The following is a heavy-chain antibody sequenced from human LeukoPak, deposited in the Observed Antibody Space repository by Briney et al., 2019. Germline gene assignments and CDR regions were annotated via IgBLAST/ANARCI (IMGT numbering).Heavy chain of an antibody. CDR3: ARDSGMDV. J-gene: IGHJ6*02. CDR2: ISYDGSNK. Sequence: GGSLRLPCAASGFTFSSYAMHWVRQAPGKGLEWVAVISYDGSNKYYADSVKGRFTISRDNSKNTLYLQMNSLRAEDTAVYYCARDSGMDVWGQGTTVTVSS. CDR1: GFTFSSYA. V-gene: IGHV3-30-3*01.